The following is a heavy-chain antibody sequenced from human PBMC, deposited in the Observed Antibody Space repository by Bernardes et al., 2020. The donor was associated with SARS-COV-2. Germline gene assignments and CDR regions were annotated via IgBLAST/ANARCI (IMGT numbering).Heavy chain of an antibody. CDR1: GGSISSSSYY. Sequence: SETLSLTCTVSGGSISSSSYYWGWIRQPPGKGLEWIGSIYYSGSTYYNPSLKSRVTISVDTSKNQFSLKLSSVTAADTAVYYCARHVVQELPAFDIWGQGTMVTVSS. CDR2: IYYSGST. CDR3: ARHVVQELPAFDI. V-gene: IGHV4-39*01. J-gene: IGHJ3*02. D-gene: IGHD1-26*01.